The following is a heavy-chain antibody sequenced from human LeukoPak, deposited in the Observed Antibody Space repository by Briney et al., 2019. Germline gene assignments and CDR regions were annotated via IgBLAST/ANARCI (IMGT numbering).Heavy chain of an antibody. V-gene: IGHV4-61*01. CDR1: GVSISSRSYY. CDR2: IYYSGST. D-gene: IGHD2-2*03. Sequence: SETLSLTCSVSGVSISSRSYYWSWIRQPPGKGLEWIGYIYYSGSTNYNPSLKSRVTISVDTSKNQFSLKLSSVTAADTAVYYCAREGGGYSRNNWFDPWGQGTLVTVSS. J-gene: IGHJ5*02. CDR3: AREGGGYSRNNWFDP.